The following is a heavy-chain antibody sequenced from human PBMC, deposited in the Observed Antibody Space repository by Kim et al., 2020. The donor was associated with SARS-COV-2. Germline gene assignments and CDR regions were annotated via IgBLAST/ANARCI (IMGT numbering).Heavy chain of an antibody. D-gene: IGHD3-9*01. J-gene: IGHJ3*01. Sequence: KGRFTISRDNSKDTAYLQMNSLRAEETAVYYCARGPAYYDILTGSDAFDLWGQGTKVTVSS. V-gene: IGHV3-30*07. CDR3: ARGPAYYDILTGSDAFDL.